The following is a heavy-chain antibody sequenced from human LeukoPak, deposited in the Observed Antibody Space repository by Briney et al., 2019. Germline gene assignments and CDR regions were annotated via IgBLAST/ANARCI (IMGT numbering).Heavy chain of an antibody. J-gene: IGHJ4*02. CDR3: AKVTYYDFWSGYYALDY. CDR1: GFTFSSYA. V-gene: IGHV3-30-3*01. Sequence: GGSLRLSCAASGFTFSSYAMHWVRQAPGKGLEWVAVISYDGSNKYYADSVKGRFTISRDNFKNTLYLQMNSLRAEDTAVYYCAKVTYYDFWSGYYALDYWGQGTLVTVSS. CDR2: ISYDGSNK. D-gene: IGHD3-3*01.